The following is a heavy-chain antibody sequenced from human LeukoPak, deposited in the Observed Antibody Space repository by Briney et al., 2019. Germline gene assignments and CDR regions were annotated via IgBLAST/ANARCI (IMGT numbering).Heavy chain of an antibody. Sequence: PSETLSLTCAASGGSISSGGYSWSWIRQPPGKGLEWIGYIYHSGSTYYNPSLKSRVTISVDRSKNQFSLKLSSVTAADTAVYYCARVGATTRGYFQHWGQGTLVTVSS. D-gene: IGHD1-26*01. J-gene: IGHJ1*01. CDR2: IYHSGST. V-gene: IGHV4-30-2*01. CDR1: GGSISSGGYS. CDR3: ARVGATTRGYFQH.